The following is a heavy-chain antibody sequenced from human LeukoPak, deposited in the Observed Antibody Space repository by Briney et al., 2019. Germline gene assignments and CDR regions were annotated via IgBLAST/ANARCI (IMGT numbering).Heavy chain of an antibody. CDR1: GFTFSNAY. CDR2: IKSKTDGGTT. Sequence: GGPLRLSCAASGFTFSNAYMSWVRQAPGKGLEWVGRIKSKTDGGTTDYAAPVKGRFTISRDDSKNTLYLQMNSLRTEDTAVYYCTTRIVVPGFDYWGQGTLVTVSS. D-gene: IGHD6-19*01. J-gene: IGHJ4*02. V-gene: IGHV3-15*01. CDR3: TTRIVVPGFDY.